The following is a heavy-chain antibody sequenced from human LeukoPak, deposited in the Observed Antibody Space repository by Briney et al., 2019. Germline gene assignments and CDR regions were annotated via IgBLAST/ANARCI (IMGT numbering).Heavy chain of an antibody. V-gene: IGHV4-61*01. Sequence: PSETLSLTCTVSGGSVSSGSYYWSWIRQPPGKGLEWIGYIYYSGSTNYNPSLKSRVTISVDTSKNQFSLKLSSVTAADTAVYYCAREKGSYSSSWENYFDYWGQGTLVTVSS. D-gene: IGHD6-13*01. CDR1: GGSVSSGSYY. CDR3: AREKGSYSSSWENYFDY. J-gene: IGHJ4*02. CDR2: IYYSGST.